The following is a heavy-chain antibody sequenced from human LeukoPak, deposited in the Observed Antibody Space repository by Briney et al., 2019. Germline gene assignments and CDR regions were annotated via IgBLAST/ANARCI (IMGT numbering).Heavy chain of an antibody. J-gene: IGHJ5*02. CDR2: IYYSGST. V-gene: IGHV4-59*01. CDR1: GGSISSYY. Sequence: SETLSLTCTVSGGSISSYYWSWIRQPPGKGLEWIGYIYYSGSTNYNPSLKSRATISVDTSKNQFSLKLSSVTAADTAVYYCARDQQLVRGFDPWGQGTLVTVSS. CDR3: ARDQQLVRGFDP. D-gene: IGHD6-6*01.